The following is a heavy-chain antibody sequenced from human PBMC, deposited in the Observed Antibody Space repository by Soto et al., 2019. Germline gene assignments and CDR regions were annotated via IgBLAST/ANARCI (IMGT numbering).Heavy chain of an antibody. J-gene: IGHJ3*02. CDR1: GFTFSNAW. CDR3: TTDRAAAGDAFDI. V-gene: IGHV3-15*01. Sequence: GGSLILSCAASGFTFSNAWXSWVRQAPGKGLEWVGRIKSKTDGGTTDYAGPVKGRFTISRDDSKNTLYLQMNSLKTEDTAVYYCTTDRAAAGDAFDIWGQGTMVTVSS. CDR2: IKSKTDGGTT. D-gene: IGHD6-13*01.